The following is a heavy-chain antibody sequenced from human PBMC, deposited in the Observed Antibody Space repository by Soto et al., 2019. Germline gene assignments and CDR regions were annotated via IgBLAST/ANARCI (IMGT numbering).Heavy chain of an antibody. D-gene: IGHD6-6*01. V-gene: IGHV3-9*01. CDR1: GFTFDDYA. J-gene: IGHJ5*02. CDR2: ISWNSGSI. Sequence: EVQLVESGGGLVQPGRSLRLSCAASGFTFDDYAMHWVRQAPGKGLEWVSGISWNSGSIGYAGSVKGRFTISRDNAKNSLYLQMNSLRAEDTALYYCAKESAARWFDPWGQGTLVTVSS. CDR3: AKESAARWFDP.